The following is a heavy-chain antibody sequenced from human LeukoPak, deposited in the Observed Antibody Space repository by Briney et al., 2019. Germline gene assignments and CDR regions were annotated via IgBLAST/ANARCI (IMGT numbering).Heavy chain of an antibody. V-gene: IGHV1-69*13. D-gene: IGHD1-7*01. CDR2: IIPIFGTA. J-gene: IGHJ4*02. CDR3: ARWEAGTPWYFDY. Sequence: SVKVSCKASGGTFSSYAISWVRQAPGQGLEWMGGIIPIFGTANYAQKFQGRVTITADESTSTAYMELSSLRSEDTAVYYCARWEAGTPWYFDYWGQGTLVTVSS. CDR1: GGTFSSYA.